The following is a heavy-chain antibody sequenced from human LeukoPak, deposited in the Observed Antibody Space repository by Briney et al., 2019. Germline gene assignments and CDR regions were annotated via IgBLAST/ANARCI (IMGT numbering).Heavy chain of an antibody. CDR2: LSSSGGST. Sequence: PGGSLRLSCAASGFTFSSYAMSWVRQAPGKGLEWVSGLSSSGGSTYYADSVKGRFSISRDNSKNTLYLQMNSLRAEDTAVFYCAKGSCSSTSCYRVDYWGQGTLVTVSS. V-gene: IGHV3-23*01. D-gene: IGHD2-2*02. CDR3: AKGSCSSTSCYRVDY. J-gene: IGHJ4*02. CDR1: GFTFSSYA.